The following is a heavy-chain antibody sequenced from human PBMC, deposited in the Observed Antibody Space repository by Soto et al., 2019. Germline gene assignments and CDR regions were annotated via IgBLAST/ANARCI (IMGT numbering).Heavy chain of an antibody. J-gene: IGHJ2*01. CDR2: IYYSGST. D-gene: IGHD4-17*01. CDR1: GGSISSSSYY. V-gene: IGHV4-39*01. Sequence: SETLSLTCTVSGGSISSSSYYWGWIRQPPGKGLEWIGSIYYSGSTYYNPSLKSRVTISVDTSKNQFSLKLSSVTAADTAVYYCASIGPGDYGGLWYFDLWGRGTLVTVSS. CDR3: ASIGPGDYGGLWYFDL.